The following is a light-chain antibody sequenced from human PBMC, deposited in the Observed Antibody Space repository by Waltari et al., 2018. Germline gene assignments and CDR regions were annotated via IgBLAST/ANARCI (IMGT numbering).Light chain of an antibody. CDR3: QETNTFPIT. Sequence: DIQLTQSPASVSASVGATVTITCRASQDISNQLTWDQQKPGKAPKFLIYDASTLESGVPSRFSGSGSGTDFTLTVRSLQPEDFATYYCQETNTFPITFGQGTRLEI. CDR2: DAS. J-gene: IGKJ5*01. CDR1: QDISNQ. V-gene: IGKV1D-12*01.